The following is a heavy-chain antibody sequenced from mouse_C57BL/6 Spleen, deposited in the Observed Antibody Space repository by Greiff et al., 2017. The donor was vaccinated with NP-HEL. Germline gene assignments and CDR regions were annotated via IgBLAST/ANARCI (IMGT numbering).Heavy chain of an antibody. J-gene: IGHJ4*01. Sequence: EVQGVESGGGLVKPGGSLKLSCAASGFTFSDYGMHWVRQAPEKGLEWVAYISSGSSTIYYADTVKGRFTISRDNAKNTLFLQMTSLRSEDTAMYYCARRGSNYDVYYYAMDYWGQGTSVTVSS. CDR3: ARRGSNYDVYYYAMDY. CDR1: GFTFSDYG. V-gene: IGHV5-17*01. D-gene: IGHD2-5*01. CDR2: ISSGSSTI.